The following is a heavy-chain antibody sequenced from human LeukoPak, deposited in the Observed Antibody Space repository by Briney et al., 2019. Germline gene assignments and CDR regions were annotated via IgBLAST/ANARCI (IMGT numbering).Heavy chain of an antibody. CDR1: GYTFTSYA. D-gene: IGHD2-2*01. J-gene: IGHJ4*02. V-gene: IGHV1-46*01. Sequence: ASVKVSCKASGYTFTSYAMNWVRQAPGQGLEWMGIINPSGGSTSYVQKFQGRVTMTRDASTSTVYMELSSLRSEDTAVYYCARADQLTRYYFDYWGQGTLVTVSS. CDR2: INPSGGST. CDR3: ARADQLTRYYFDY.